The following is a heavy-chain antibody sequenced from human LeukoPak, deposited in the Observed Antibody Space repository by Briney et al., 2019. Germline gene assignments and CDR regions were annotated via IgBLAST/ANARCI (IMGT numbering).Heavy chain of an antibody. Sequence: SETLSLTCAVYGGSFSGYYWSWIRQPPGKGLEWIGEINHSGSTNYNPSLKSRVTISVDTSKNQFSLKLSSVTAADTAVYYCARGSRYYDFWSGYYTGDGFDYWGQGTLVTVSS. J-gene: IGHJ4*02. CDR2: INHSGST. V-gene: IGHV4-34*01. CDR1: GGSFSGYY. CDR3: ARGSRYYDFWSGYYTGDGFDY. D-gene: IGHD3-3*01.